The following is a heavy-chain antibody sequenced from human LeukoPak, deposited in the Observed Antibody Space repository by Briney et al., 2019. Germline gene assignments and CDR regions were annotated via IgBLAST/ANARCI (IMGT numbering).Heavy chain of an antibody. V-gene: IGHV3-33*01. CDR2: IWYDGSNK. D-gene: IGHD3-9*01. CDR1: GFTFSSYG. CDR3: ATSYDILTGYYL. J-gene: IGHJ5*02. Sequence: GGSLRLSCAASGFTFSSYGMHWVRQAPGKGLEWVAVIWYDGSNKYYADSVKGRFTISRDNSKNTLYLQMNSLRAEDTAVYYCATSYDILTGYYLWGQGTLVTVSS.